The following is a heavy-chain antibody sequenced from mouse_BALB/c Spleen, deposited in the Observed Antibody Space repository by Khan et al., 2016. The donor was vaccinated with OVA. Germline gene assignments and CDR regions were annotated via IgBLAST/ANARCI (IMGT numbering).Heavy chain of an antibody. V-gene: IGHV5-6*01. CDR1: GFTFSSYS. CDR2: ISSDGDYT. CDR3: ASHLTGSFAN. Sequence: EVELVESGGDLVKPGGSLKLSCAASGFTFSSYSMSWVRQTPDKRLEWVATISSDGDYTYYQDSVKGRFTISRDNAKNTLYLQMSSLKSEDTAMYYCASHLTGSFANWGHGTLVTVSA. D-gene: IGHD4-1*01. J-gene: IGHJ3*01.